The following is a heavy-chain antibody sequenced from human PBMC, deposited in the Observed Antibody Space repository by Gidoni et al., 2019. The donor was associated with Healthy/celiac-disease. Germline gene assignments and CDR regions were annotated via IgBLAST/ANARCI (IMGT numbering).Heavy chain of an antibody. CDR3: ARATIVVVPAASKDAFDI. J-gene: IGHJ3*02. V-gene: IGHV4-39*01. CDR1: GGSISSSSYY. Sequence: QLQLQESGPGLVKPSETLSLTCTVSGGSISSSSYYWGWIRQPPGKGLEWIGSIYYSGSTYYNPSLKSRVTISVDTSKNQFSLKLSSVTAADTAVYYCARATIVVVPAASKDAFDIWGQGTMVTVSS. CDR2: IYYSGST. D-gene: IGHD2-2*01.